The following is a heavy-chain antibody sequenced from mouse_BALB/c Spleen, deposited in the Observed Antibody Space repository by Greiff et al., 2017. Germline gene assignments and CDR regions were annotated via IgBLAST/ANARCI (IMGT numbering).Heavy chain of an antibody. J-gene: IGHJ4*01. CDR2: INPSSGYT. Sequence: QVQLKESGAELARPGASVKMSCKASGYTFTSYTMHWVKQRPGQGLEWIGYINPSSGYTNYNQKFKDKATLTADKSSSTAYMQLSSLTSEDSAVYYCARGMRGYAMDYWGQGTSVTVSS. CDR1: GYTFTSYT. CDR3: ARGMRGYAMDY. V-gene: IGHV1-4*01.